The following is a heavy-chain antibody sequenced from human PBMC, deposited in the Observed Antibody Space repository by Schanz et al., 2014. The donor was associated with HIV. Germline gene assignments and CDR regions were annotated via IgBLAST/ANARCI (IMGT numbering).Heavy chain of an antibody. CDR3: ARGENWPGGASDF. D-gene: IGHD3-16*01. Sequence: QDHLLQSGPEVKKPGASVKVSCKASGYTFIDYGISWVRQAPGQGLEWMGWISAYSGNTDYGQRFQGRVTMTTDRSTSTAYMELRGLKSDDTAVYYCARGENWPGGASDFWGQGTLVAVSS. CDR1: GYTFIDYG. CDR2: ISAYSGNT. V-gene: IGHV1-18*01. J-gene: IGHJ4*02.